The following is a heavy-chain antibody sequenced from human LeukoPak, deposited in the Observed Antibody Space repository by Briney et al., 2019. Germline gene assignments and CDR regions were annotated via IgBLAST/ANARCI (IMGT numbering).Heavy chain of an antibody. V-gene: IGHV4-34*01. CDR2: INHSGST. Sequence: PSETLSLTCAVYGGSFSGYYWSWIRQPPGKGLEWIGEINHSGSTNYNPSLKSRVTISVDTSKNQFSLKPSSVTAADTGVYYCARERGYSYWSYFDYWGQGTLVTVSS. CDR1: GGSFSGYY. CDR3: ARERGYSYWSYFDY. J-gene: IGHJ4*02. D-gene: IGHD5-18*01.